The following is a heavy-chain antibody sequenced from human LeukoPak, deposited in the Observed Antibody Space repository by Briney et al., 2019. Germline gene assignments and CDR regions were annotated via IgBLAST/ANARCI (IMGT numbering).Heavy chain of an antibody. D-gene: IGHD2-8*01. CDR1: GYSFTSYW. J-gene: IGHJ4*02. CDR2: INPGDSDT. Sequence: GESLKISCKGSGYSFTSYWIGWVRQLPGKGLECRGIINPGDSDTRYSPSFQGQVTISADKSISTAYLQWSRLKASDTAMYYCARHPNALFSNYFDYWGQGTLVTVSS. V-gene: IGHV5-51*01. CDR3: ARHPNALFSNYFDY.